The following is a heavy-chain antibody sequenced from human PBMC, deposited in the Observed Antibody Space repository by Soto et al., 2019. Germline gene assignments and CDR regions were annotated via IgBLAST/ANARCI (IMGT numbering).Heavy chain of an antibody. Sequence: QVQLVQSGAEVKKPGSSVKVSCKASGGTFSTNPISWVRQAPGQGLEWMGGTGSGTGPGNHAQKFQGRLTITVDKSTRTVYMELSSLSSEDTAVYYCARRDSGGFYRYFDSWGQGTLVTVSS. J-gene: IGHJ4*02. CDR1: GGTFSTNP. V-gene: IGHV1-69*06. CDR3: ARRDSGGFYRYFDS. CDR2: TGSGTGPG. D-gene: IGHD2-15*01.